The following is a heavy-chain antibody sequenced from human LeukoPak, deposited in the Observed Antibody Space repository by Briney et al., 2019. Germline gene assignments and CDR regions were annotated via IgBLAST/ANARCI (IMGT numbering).Heavy chain of an antibody. J-gene: IGHJ4*02. V-gene: IGHV3-73*01. CDR2: IESGAKSYAT. Sequence: PGGSLRLSCAASGFTFSGSAMHWVRQAPGKGLEWVGQIESGAKSYATAYAASVKGRFTISRDDSKNTAYLQMNSLKTEDTAVYYCTTTNGDSATEFDYWGQGTLVTVSS. D-gene: IGHD4-17*01. CDR3: TTTNGDSATEFDY. CDR1: GFTFSGSA.